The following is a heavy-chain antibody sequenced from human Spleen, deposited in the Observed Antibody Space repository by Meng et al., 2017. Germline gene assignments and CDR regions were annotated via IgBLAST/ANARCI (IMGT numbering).Heavy chain of an antibody. Sequence: ASVKVSCKASGYTFTSYGISWVRQAPGQGLEWMGWISAYNGNTNYAQKLQGRVTMTTDTSTSTAYMELRSLRSDDTAVYYCARIGARYSGSHPDAFDIWGQGTMVTVSS. J-gene: IGHJ3*02. CDR3: ARIGARYSGSHPDAFDI. V-gene: IGHV1-18*01. CDR1: GYTFTSYG. CDR2: ISAYNGNT. D-gene: IGHD1-26*01.